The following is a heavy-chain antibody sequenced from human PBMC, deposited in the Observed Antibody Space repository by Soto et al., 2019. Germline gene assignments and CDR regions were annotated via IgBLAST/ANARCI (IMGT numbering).Heavy chain of an antibody. Sequence: QNLPHTCTVSAESPRPNRYLWACLRQPTGKGLEWIGSIYYSGTTYYNPSLKSRVTISVDRSKNQFSLKLSSVTAADTAVYYCASGLSGDKVDQWGQGTLVTVS. CDR3: ASGLSGDKVDQ. CDR2: IYYSGTT. V-gene: IGHV4-39*01. J-gene: IGHJ4*02. D-gene: IGHD2-21*01. CDR1: AESPRPNRYL.